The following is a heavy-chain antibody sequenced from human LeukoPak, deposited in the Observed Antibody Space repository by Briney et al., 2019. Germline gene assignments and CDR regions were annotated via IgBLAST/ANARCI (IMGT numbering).Heavy chain of an antibody. J-gene: IGHJ4*02. D-gene: IGHD6-19*01. CDR1: AYTFTGYY. CDR3: ARSSGWSLFDY. CDR2: INPNSGGT. V-gene: IGHV1-2*02. Sequence: GASVKVSSKASAYTFTGYYMHWVRQAPGQGLEWMGWINPNSGGTNYAQKFQGRVTMTRDTSISTAYMELSTLRSDDTAVYYCARSSGWSLFDYWGQGTLVTVSS.